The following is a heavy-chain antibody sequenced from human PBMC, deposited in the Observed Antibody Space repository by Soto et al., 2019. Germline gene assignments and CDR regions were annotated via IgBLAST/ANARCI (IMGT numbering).Heavy chain of an antibody. Sequence: PSETLSLTCTVSGGSISSSSYYWGWIRQPPGKGLEWIGSIYYSGSTYYSPSLKSRVTISVDTSKNQFSLKLSSVTAADTAVYYCARHIPRSDSVKTNWFDPWGQGTLVTVSS. CDR3: ARHIPRSDSVKTNWFDP. V-gene: IGHV4-39*01. CDR2: IYYSGST. CDR1: GGSISSSSYY. J-gene: IGHJ5*02. D-gene: IGHD2-21*02.